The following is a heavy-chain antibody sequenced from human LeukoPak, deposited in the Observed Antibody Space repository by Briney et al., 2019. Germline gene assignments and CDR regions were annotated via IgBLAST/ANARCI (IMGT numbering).Heavy chain of an antibody. J-gene: IGHJ4*02. CDR2: IYYSGST. CDR3: AREDCSGGSCYSVKGHYFDY. CDR1: GGSISSSSYY. V-gene: IGHV4-39*02. D-gene: IGHD2-15*01. Sequence: PSETLSLTCTVSGGSISSSSYYWGWIRQPPGKGLEWIGSIYYSGSTYCNPSLKSRVTISVDTSKNQFSLKLSSVTAADTAVYYCAREDCSGGSCYSVKGHYFDYWGQGTLVTVSS.